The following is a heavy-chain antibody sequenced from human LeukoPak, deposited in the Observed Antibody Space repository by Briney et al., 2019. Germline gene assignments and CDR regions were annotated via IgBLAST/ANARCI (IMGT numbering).Heavy chain of an antibody. V-gene: IGHV3-7*01. J-gene: IGHJ4*02. CDR1: GFTFSSHW. CDR3: ATIEAVRFHY. D-gene: IGHD6-19*01. Sequence: PVGSLRLSCADSGFTFSSHWMSWVRQAPGKGLEWVANIKQDGSEIYYLDSVKGRFTISRDNAKNSLYLQMNSLRVEDTAVYYCATIEAVRFHYWGQGTLVTVSS. CDR2: IKQDGSEI.